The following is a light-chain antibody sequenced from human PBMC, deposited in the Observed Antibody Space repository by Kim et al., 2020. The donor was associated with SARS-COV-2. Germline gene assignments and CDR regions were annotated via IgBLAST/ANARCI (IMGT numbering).Light chain of an antibody. CDR3: SSYTSSSTYV. V-gene: IGLV2-14*01. Sequence: LTQPASVSGSPGQSITISCTGTSSDVGGYNYVSWYQQHPGKAPKLMIYDVSKRPSGVSNRFSGSKSGNTASLTISGLQAEDEADYYCSSYTSSSTYVFGGGTQLTVL. CDR1: SSDVGGYNY. CDR2: DVS. J-gene: IGLJ3*02.